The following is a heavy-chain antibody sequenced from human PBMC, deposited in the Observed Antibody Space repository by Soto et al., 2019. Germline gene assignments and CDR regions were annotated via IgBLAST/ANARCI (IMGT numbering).Heavy chain of an antibody. CDR2: IYHSAST. D-gene: IGHD6-19*01. V-gene: IGHV4-4*02. CDR1: GASISSSNW. Sequence: SETLSLTCAVSGASISSSNWLNWVRQPPGLGLEWSGQIYHSASTNYDPSLKSRVTMSVDKSKSHFSLNLTSVTAADTAVYFCTRGGSGWSYYFDNWGPGTLVTVSS. CDR3: TRGGSGWSYYFDN. J-gene: IGHJ4*02.